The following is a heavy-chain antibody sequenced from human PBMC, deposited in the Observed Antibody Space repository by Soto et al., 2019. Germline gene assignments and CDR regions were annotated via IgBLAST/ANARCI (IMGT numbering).Heavy chain of an antibody. Sequence: GGSLRLSCAASGFTVSSNYMSWVRQAPGKGLEWVSVIYSGGSTYYADSVKGRFTISRDNSKNTLYLQMDSLRAEDTAVYYCARVLGFYYYGMDVWGQGTTVTVSS. J-gene: IGHJ6*02. CDR2: IYSGGST. CDR1: GFTVSSNY. D-gene: IGHD3-16*01. CDR3: ARVLGFYYYGMDV. V-gene: IGHV3-53*01.